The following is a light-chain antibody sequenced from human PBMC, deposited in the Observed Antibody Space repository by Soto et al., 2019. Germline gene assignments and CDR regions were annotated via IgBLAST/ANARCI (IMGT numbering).Light chain of an antibody. V-gene: IGLV2-14*01. Sequence: QSVLTQPASVSGSPGQSITISCTGTSSDVGGYNSVSWYQQHPGKAPKLMIYDVSNRPSGVSNRFSGSKSGNTASLTISGLPAEDESDYYCSSYTSSSTKVFGTGTKLTVL. CDR2: DVS. J-gene: IGLJ1*01. CDR1: SSDVGGYNS. CDR3: SSYTSSSTKV.